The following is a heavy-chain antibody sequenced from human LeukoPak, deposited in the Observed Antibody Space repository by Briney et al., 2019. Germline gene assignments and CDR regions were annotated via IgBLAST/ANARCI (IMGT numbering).Heavy chain of an antibody. D-gene: IGHD5-18*01. Sequence: SETLSLTCTVSGGSITSGDYYWSWIRQPPGKGLEWIGYIYYSGSTYYNPSLKSRVTISVDTPTNQFSLKLSSVTAADTAVYYCARDFRTYSYGYVDYWGQGTLVTVSS. V-gene: IGHV4-30-4*01. J-gene: IGHJ4*02. CDR3: ARDFRTYSYGYVDY. CDR1: GGSITSGDYY. CDR2: IYYSGST.